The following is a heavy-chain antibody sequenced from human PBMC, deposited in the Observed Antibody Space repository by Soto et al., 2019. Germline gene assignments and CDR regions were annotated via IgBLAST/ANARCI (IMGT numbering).Heavy chain of an antibody. D-gene: IGHD6-19*01. J-gene: IGHJ6*02. CDR1: GYSFTSYW. CDR3: ARLRVVAGTAYYGMDV. CDR2: IDPSDSYT. V-gene: IGHV5-10-1*01. Sequence: GESLKISCKGSGYSFTSYWISWVRQMPGKGLEWMGRIDPSDSYTNYSPSFQGHVTISADKSISTAYLQWSSLKASDTAMYYCARLRVVAGTAYYGMDVWGQGTTVTVSS.